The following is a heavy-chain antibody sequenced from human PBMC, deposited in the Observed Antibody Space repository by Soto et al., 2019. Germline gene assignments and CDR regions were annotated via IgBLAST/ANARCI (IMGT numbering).Heavy chain of an antibody. CDR1: GGTFSSYA. CDR2: IIPIFGTA. J-gene: IGHJ6*02. V-gene: IGHV1-69*01. CDR3: ARGSYDILTGYYKGYYYDGMDV. Sequence: QVQLVQSGAEVKKPGSSVKVSCKASGGTFSSYAISGVRQAPGQGLEWMGGIIPIFGTANYAQKFQGRITITADESKGTAYMARSSLRTEDTAVYYCARGSYDILTGYYKGYYYDGMDVWGQGTTVTVSS. D-gene: IGHD3-9*01.